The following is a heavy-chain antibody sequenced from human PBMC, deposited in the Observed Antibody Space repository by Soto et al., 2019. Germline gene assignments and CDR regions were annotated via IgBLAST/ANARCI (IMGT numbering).Heavy chain of an antibody. J-gene: IGHJ6*02. CDR2: IIPILGIA. V-gene: IGHV1-69*04. CDR3: ARDWFGELYYYYYGMDV. CDR1: GGTFSSYT. Sequence: SVKVSCKASGGTFSSYTISWVRQAPGQGLEWMGRIIPILGIANYAQKFQGRVTITADKSTSTAYMELSSLRSEDTAVYYCARDWFGELYYYYYGMDVWGQGTTVTVSS. D-gene: IGHD3-10*01.